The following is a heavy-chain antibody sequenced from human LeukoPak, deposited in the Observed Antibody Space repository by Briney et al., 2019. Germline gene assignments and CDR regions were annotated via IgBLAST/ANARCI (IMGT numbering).Heavy chain of an antibody. CDR1: GFTFSSYG. V-gene: IGHV3-30*18. Sequence: PGGSLRLSCAASGFTFSSYGMHWVRQAPGKGLEWVAVISYDGSNKYYADSVKGRFTISRDNSKNTLYLQMNSLRAEDTAVYYCAKDLRSRRYPKESPYYWGQGTLVTVSS. J-gene: IGHJ4*02. CDR2: ISYDGSNK. CDR3: AKDLRSRRYPKESPYY. D-gene: IGHD3-9*01.